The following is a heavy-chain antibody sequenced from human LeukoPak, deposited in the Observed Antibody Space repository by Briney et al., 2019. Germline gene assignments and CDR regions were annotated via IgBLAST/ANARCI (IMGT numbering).Heavy chain of an antibody. V-gene: IGHV3-43*02. J-gene: IGHJ4*02. CDR2: ISADGGST. CDR1: GLXFDDSA. CDR3: AKESGKFDY. Sequence: GGSLRLSCGASGLXFDDSAIHWVRQAPGKGLEWVSLISADGGSTFSADSVKGRFSISRDNSKNSLYLQMNSLRSEDTAMYYCAKESGKFDYWGQGTLVAVSS.